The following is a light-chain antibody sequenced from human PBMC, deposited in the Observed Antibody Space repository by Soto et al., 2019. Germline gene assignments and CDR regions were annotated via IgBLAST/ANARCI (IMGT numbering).Light chain of an antibody. CDR3: QQRSNRWLT. J-gene: IGKJ4*01. Sequence: ELGLTQSPATLSFSPGERATLSCRASQSFSSYLAWHQQHPGQAPRLLIYDASNRATGIPARFSGSGSWTDFTLTIRSLEPDDFAVYYCQQRSNRWLTFGGGTKVEIK. V-gene: IGKV3-11*01. CDR1: QSFSSY. CDR2: DAS.